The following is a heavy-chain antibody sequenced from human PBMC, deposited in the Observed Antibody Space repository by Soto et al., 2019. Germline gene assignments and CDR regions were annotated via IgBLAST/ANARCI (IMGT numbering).Heavy chain of an antibody. D-gene: IGHD3-3*01. CDR2: INPATGAA. CDR1: GYPVTAYY. J-gene: IGHJ3*02. Sequence: QLHLVQSGAVVKKPGASVTVSCSASGYPVTAYYMHWVRQAPGRGLEWMGGINPATGAAKYTQTFPGRGTMTRDTSTSTVFMELGGLTSGDTAVFYCARGGGVGVAGSAAFDMWGQGTLVTVSS. CDR3: ARGGGVGVAGSAAFDM. V-gene: IGHV1-2*02.